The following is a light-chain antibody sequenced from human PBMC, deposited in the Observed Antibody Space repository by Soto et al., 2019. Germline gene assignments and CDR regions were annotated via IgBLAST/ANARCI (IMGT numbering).Light chain of an antibody. V-gene: IGKV3-20*01. CDR3: HQHAYAPLT. J-gene: IGKJ4*01. Sequence: EIVLTQSPGTLSLSPGERATLSCRASQTVGRNYLSWYRQRPGQAPRLLIYNAYNRAAGVPDRFSGSGSGTGFNVTISRLEPEDFAVYYCHQHAYAPLTFGGGTRVEIK. CDR2: NAY. CDR1: QTVGRNY.